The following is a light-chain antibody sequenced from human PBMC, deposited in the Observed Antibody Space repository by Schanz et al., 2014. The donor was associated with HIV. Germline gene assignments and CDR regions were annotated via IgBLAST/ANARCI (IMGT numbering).Light chain of an antibody. CDR1: QSVSSSY. CDR2: DAS. Sequence: EIVLTQSPGTLSLSPGERATLSCRVSQSVSSSYLAWYQQKPGQAPRLLIYDASNRATGIPARFSGSGSGTDFTLTISSLEPEDFAVYYCQQSITFGQGTRLEIK. J-gene: IGKJ5*01. CDR3: QQSIT. V-gene: IGKV3D-20*02.